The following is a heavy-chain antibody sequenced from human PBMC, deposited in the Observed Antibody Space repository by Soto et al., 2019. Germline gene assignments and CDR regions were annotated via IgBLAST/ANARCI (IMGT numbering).Heavy chain of an antibody. V-gene: IGHV1-69*01. Sequence: QVQLVQSGAEVKKPGSSVKVSCKASGGTFSSYAISWVRQAPGQGLEWMGGIIPIFGTANYAQKFQGRVTITADESTSTAYMELSSLRSEDTAVYYCARPRYCYDSSGYWDLYFDLWGRGTLVTVSS. CDR2: IIPIFGTA. J-gene: IGHJ2*01. D-gene: IGHD3-22*01. CDR1: GGTFSSYA. CDR3: ARPRYCYDSSGYWDLYFDL.